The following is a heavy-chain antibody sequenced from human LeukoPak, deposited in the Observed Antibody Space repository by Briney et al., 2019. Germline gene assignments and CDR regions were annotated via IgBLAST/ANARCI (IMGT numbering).Heavy chain of an antibody. J-gene: IGHJ4*02. V-gene: IGHV4-34*01. Sequence: SETLSLTCAVYGGSFSGYYWSWIRQPPGKGLEWIGEINHSGSTNYNPSLKGRVTISVDTSKNQFSLKLSSVTAADTAVYYCARGRVVQGVIRLGYWGQGTLVTVSS. CDR3: ARGRVVQGVIRLGY. CDR1: GGSFSGYY. D-gene: IGHD3-10*01. CDR2: INHSGST.